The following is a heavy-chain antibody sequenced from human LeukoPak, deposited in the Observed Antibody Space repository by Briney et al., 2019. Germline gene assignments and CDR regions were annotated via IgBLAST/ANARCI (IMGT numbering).Heavy chain of an antibody. V-gene: IGHV3-53*01. Sequence: GGSLRLPCAASGFTVNNNYVSWVRQAPGKGLEWVSGIYGGGSTYYADSVKGRFTISSDNSKNAGYLQMTSLRAEDAAVYYCARVQRSSNWFDPWGQGTLVTVSS. CDR1: GFTVNNNY. CDR3: ARVQRSSNWFDP. D-gene: IGHD5-24*01. J-gene: IGHJ5*02. CDR2: IYGGGST.